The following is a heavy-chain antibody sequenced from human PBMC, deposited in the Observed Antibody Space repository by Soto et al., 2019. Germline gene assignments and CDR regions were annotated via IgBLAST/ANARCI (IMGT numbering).Heavy chain of an antibody. J-gene: IGHJ5*02. CDR3: ARGGGIWQQLVNWFDL. CDR2: FYDSGGT. CDR1: GDSISGYY. V-gene: IGHV4-59*01. D-gene: IGHD6-13*01. Sequence: SETLSLTCTVSGDSISGYYWNWLRQPPGKGLEWIGYFYDSGGTNYNPSLESRVTISEDTSKNQFSLTLTSVSAADTAVYYCARGGGIWQQLVNWFDLWGQGTLVTVSS.